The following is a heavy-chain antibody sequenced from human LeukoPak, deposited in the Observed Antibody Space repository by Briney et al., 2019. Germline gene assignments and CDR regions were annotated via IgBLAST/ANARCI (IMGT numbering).Heavy chain of an antibody. D-gene: IGHD1-26*01. CDR1: GFSFSSSW. Sequence: GGSLRLSCAAYGFSFSSSWMSWVRQAPGKGLEWVANINQVGSEKYCVDSVKGRFTISRDNAKNSLYLQMNSLRAEDTAVYYCARGRYSVYSGSYSDWGQGTLVTVSS. V-gene: IGHV3-7*01. CDR3: ARGRYSVYSGSYSD. CDR2: INQVGSEK. J-gene: IGHJ4*02.